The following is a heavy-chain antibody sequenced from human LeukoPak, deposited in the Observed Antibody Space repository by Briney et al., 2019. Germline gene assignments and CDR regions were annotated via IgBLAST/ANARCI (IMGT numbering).Heavy chain of an antibody. CDR3: ARGRGAARPRPNLYYYHYYMDV. CDR1: GGSFSGYY. D-gene: IGHD6-6*01. CDR2: INHSGST. V-gene: IGHV4-34*01. J-gene: IGHJ6*03. Sequence: SETLSLTCAVYGGSFSGYYWSWIRQPPGKGLEWIGEINHSGSTNYNPSLKSRVTISVDTSKNQFSLKLSSVTAADTAVYYCARGRGAARPRPNLYYYHYYMDVWGKGTTVTVSS.